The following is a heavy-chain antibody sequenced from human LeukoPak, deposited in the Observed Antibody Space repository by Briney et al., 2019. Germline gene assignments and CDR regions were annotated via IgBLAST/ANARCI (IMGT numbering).Heavy chain of an antibody. CDR2: IYYSGST. J-gene: IGHJ3*02. CDR3: AKGTTGTTSAFDI. Sequence: KPSETLSLTCTVSGGSISSYYWSWIRQPPGKGLEWIGYIYYSGSTKYIPSLKSRVTISVDTSKNQFSLKLSSVTAADTALYYCAKGTTGTTSAFDIWGQGTMVTVSS. V-gene: IGHV4-59*01. D-gene: IGHD1-1*01. CDR1: GGSISSYY.